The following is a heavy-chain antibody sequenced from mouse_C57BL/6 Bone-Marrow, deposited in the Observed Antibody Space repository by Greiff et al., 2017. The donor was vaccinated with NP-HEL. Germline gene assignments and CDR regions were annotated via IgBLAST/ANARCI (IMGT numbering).Heavy chain of an antibody. CDR3: AGDRRQLRLLYAMDY. Sequence: EVMLVESGGGLVKPGGSLKLSCAASGFTFSSYAMSWVRQTPEKRLAWVATLSDGGSYTYYPDNVKGRFTISRDNAKNNLYLQMSHLKSEDTAMYYCAGDRRQLRLLYAMDYWGQGTSVTDSS. CDR2: LSDGGSYT. V-gene: IGHV5-4*01. CDR1: GFTFSSYA. D-gene: IGHD3-2*02. J-gene: IGHJ4*01.